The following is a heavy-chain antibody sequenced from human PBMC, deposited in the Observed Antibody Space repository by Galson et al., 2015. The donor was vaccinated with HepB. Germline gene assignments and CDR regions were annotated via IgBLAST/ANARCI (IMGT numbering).Heavy chain of an antibody. V-gene: IGHV1-18*01. D-gene: IGHD3-10*02. CDR3: AREHVGPLRDLHYYMDV. CDR2: ISAYNGNT. Sequence: QSGAEVKKPGSSVKVSCKASGYTFTSYGISWVRQAPGQGLEWMGWISAYNGNTNYAQKLQGRVTMTTDTSTSTAYMELRSLRSDDTAVYYCAREHVGPLRDLHYYMDVWGKGTTVTVSS. CDR1: GYTFTSYG. J-gene: IGHJ6*03.